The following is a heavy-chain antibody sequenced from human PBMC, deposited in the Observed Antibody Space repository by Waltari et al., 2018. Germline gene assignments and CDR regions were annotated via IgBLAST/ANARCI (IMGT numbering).Heavy chain of an antibody. CDR1: GDSVTNNYW. V-gene: IGHV4-4*02. J-gene: IGHJ4*02. D-gene: IGHD2-15*01. CDR2: IHGSGRA. Sequence: QLQLQESGPGLVRPSGTLSLACVVSGDSVTNNYWWRWVRQSPGKGLEWIGQIHGSGRANYNPSFGSGVSMSMDTSNTQFALQVTSATAAVTAVYYCARDRCRGLYLDSWGQGILVTVTP. CDR3: ARDRCRGLYLDS.